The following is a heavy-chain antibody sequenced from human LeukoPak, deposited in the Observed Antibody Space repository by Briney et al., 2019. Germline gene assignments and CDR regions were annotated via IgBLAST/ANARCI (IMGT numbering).Heavy chain of an antibody. CDR3: TRHGLHYYYMDV. Sequence: GGSLRLSCTASGFTFGDYAMSWVRQAPGKGLEWVGFIRSKAYGGTTEYAASVKGRFTISRDDSKSIAYLQMNSLKTEDTAVYYCTRHGLHYYYMDVWGKGTTVTISS. CDR1: GFTFGDYA. CDR2: IRSKAYGGTT. J-gene: IGHJ6*03. V-gene: IGHV3-49*04.